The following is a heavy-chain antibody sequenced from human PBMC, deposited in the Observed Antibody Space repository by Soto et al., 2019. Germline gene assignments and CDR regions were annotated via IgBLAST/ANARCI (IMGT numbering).Heavy chain of an antibody. CDR3: ARGHGVTIFGVVNLPFDP. J-gene: IGHJ5*02. Sequence: ASVKVSCKASGYTFTSYDINWVRQATGQGLEWMGWMNPNSGNTGYAQKFQGRVTMTRNTSISTAYMELSSLRSEDTAVYYCARGHGVTIFGVVNLPFDPWGQGTLVTAS. V-gene: IGHV1-8*01. CDR1: GYTFTSYD. D-gene: IGHD3-3*01. CDR2: MNPNSGNT.